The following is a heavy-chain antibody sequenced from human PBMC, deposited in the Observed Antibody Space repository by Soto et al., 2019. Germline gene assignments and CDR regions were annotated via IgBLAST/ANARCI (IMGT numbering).Heavy chain of an antibody. CDR2: INPSGGST. V-gene: IGHV1-46*01. J-gene: IGHJ5*02. CDR1: GYTFTSYY. D-gene: IGHD3-22*01. Sequence: ASVKVSCKASGYTFTSYYMHWVRQAPGQELEWMGIINPSGGSTSYAQKFQGRVTMTRDTSTSTVYMELSSLRSEDTAVYYCARAGEPYYYDSSGYSNWFDPWGQGTLVTVSS. CDR3: ARAGEPYYYDSSGYSNWFDP.